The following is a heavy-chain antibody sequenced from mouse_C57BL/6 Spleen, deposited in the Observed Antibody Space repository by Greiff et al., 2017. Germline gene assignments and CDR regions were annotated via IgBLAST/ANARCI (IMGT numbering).Heavy chain of an antibody. CDR1: GYSITSGYY. CDR2: ISYDGSN. D-gene: IGHD2-5*01. V-gene: IGHV3-6*01. Sequence: EVKLMESGPGLVKPSQSLSLTCSVTGYSITSGYYWNWIRQFPGNKLEWMGYISYDGSNNYNPSLKNRISITRETSKNQFFLKLNSVTTEDTATYYCARGSKGYYAMDYWGQGTSVTVSS. CDR3: ARGSKGYYAMDY. J-gene: IGHJ4*01.